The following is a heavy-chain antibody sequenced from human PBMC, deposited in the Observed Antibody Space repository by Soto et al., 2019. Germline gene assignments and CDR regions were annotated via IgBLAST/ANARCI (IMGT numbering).Heavy chain of an antibody. J-gene: IGHJ5*02. Sequence: GASVKFSCKGPGHLFNNHWIGWVRQTPGKGLEWMGLIFTRDSETKTSPSFQGHVSFSVDNSINTVYLQWTSLKTTDTGIYFCARGYFDSGHGYDLWGQGTLVTVSS. CDR3: ARGYFDSGHGYDL. D-gene: IGHD3-10*01. V-gene: IGHV5-51*03. CDR2: IFTRDSET. CDR1: GHLFNNHW.